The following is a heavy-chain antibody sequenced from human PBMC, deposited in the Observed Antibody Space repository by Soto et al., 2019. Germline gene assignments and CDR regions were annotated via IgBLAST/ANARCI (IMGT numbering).Heavy chain of an antibody. CDR1: GYTFTSSG. CDR2: ISAYNGNT. CDR3: ARMATFGSLNWFDP. J-gene: IGHJ5*02. D-gene: IGHD3-16*01. Sequence: GASVKVSCKASGYTFTSSGISWVRQAPGQGLEWMGWISAYNGNTNYAQKLQGRVTMTKATSTSTAYMELRSLGSDDTAVYYCARMATFGSLNWFDPWGQGTLVTVSS. V-gene: IGHV1-18*01.